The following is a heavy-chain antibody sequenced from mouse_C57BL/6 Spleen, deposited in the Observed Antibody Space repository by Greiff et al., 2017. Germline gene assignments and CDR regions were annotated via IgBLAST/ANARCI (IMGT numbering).Heavy chain of an antibody. CDR3: AREGYGYDRYFDY. J-gene: IGHJ2*01. CDR2: IYPRSGNT. Sequence: VKLQESGAELARPGASVKLSCKASGYTFTSYGISWVKQRTGQGLEWIGEIYPRSGNTYYNEKFKGKATLTADKSSSTAYMELRSLTSEDSAVYFCAREGYGYDRYFDYWGQGTTLTVSS. V-gene: IGHV1-81*01. D-gene: IGHD2-2*01. CDR1: GYTFTSYG.